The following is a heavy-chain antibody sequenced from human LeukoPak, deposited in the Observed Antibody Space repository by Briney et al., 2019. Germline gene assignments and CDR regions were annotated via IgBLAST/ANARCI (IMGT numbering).Heavy chain of an antibody. V-gene: IGHV1-18*01. D-gene: IGHD3-3*02. CDR3: ARVVAFFYYYMDV. CDR2: ISAYNGNT. Sequence: ASVKVSCKASGYTFTSYAMHWVRQAPGQGLEWMGWISAYNGNTNYAQKLQGRVTMTTDTSTSTAYMELRSLRSDDTAVYYCARVVAFFYYYMDVWGKGTTVTVSS. CDR1: GYTFTSYA. J-gene: IGHJ6*03.